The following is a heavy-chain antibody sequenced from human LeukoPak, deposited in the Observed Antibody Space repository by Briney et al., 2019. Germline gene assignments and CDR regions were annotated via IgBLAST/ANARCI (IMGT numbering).Heavy chain of an antibody. J-gene: IGHJ3*02. Sequence: GGSLRLSCAASGFTFSSYSMNWVRQAPGKGLEWVSYINSSSSTIYYADSVKGRFTISRDNAKNSLYLQMNSLRAEDTAVYYCARDANGIVVVIDDAFDIWGQGTMVTVSS. V-gene: IGHV3-48*01. CDR1: GFTFSSYS. CDR3: ARDANGIVVVIDDAFDI. CDR2: INSSSSTI. D-gene: IGHD3-22*01.